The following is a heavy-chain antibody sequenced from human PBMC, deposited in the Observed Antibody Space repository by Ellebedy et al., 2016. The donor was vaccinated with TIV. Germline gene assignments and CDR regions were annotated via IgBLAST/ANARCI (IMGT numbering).Heavy chain of an antibody. J-gene: IGHJ6*02. CDR2: INGDGSST. CDR1: VFTFSRHW. D-gene: IGHD7-27*01. V-gene: IGHV3-74*01. Sequence: GESLKISCAASVFTFSRHWMHWVRQDPGKGLVWVSRINGDGSSTNYADFVKGRITISRDNAKNKLYLEMNSLRDEDTAVYYCARHWAPYGLDVWGQGTTVTVSS. CDR3: ARHWAPYGLDV.